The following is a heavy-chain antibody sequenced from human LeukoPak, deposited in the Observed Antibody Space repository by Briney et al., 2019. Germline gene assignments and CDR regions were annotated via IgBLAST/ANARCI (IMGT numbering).Heavy chain of an antibody. CDR2: IYHSGTT. CDR3: ARKENVYYYFDY. V-gene: IGHV4-59*12. D-gene: IGHD3-10*01. J-gene: IGHJ4*02. Sequence: TSSETLSLTCTVSGVSISSYYWSWIRQPPGKGLEWIGYIYHSGTTYYNPSLQSRVTMSVDTSKNQFSLKLSSVTAVDTAVYYCARKENVYYYFDYWGQGTLVTVSS. CDR1: GVSISSYY.